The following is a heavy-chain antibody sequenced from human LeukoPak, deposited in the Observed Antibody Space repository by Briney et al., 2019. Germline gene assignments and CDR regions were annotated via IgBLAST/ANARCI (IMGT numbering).Heavy chain of an antibody. Sequence: PGGSLRLSCAASGFTFSSYEMNWVRQAPGKGLEWVSYISSSGNTIYYADSVKGRFTISRDNAKNTLYLQMNSLRAEDTAVYYCARDTRSNWVYYYYYYMDVWGKGTTVTVSS. CDR2: ISSSGNTI. CDR3: ARDTRSNWVYYYYYYMDV. V-gene: IGHV3-48*03. CDR1: GFTFSSYE. J-gene: IGHJ6*03. D-gene: IGHD3-16*01.